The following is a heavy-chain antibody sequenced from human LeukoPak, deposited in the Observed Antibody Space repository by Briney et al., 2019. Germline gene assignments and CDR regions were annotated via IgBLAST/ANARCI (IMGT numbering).Heavy chain of an antibody. J-gene: IGHJ4*02. CDR2: ISSNGGST. Sequence: GGSLRLSCSASGFTFSSYAMHWVRQAPGKGLEYVSAISSNGGSTYYADSVEGRFTISRDNSKNTLYLQMSSLRAEDTAVYYCVMAPIWFGESYLDYWGQGTLVTVSS. D-gene: IGHD3-10*01. CDR1: GFTFSSYA. V-gene: IGHV3-64D*06. CDR3: VMAPIWFGESYLDY.